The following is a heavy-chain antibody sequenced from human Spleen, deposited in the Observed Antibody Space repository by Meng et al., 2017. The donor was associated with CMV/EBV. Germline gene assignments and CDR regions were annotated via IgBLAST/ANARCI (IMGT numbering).Heavy chain of an antibody. V-gene: IGHV3-21*01. CDR1: GFTFSSYS. CDR2: ISSSSSYI. CDR3: ARKGRGAFDI. J-gene: IGHJ3*02. Sequence: GESLKISCAASGFTFSSYSMNWVRQAPGKGLEWVSSISSSSSYIYYADSVKGRFTISRDNAKNSLYLQMNSLRAEDTAVYYCARKGRGAFDIWGQGTMVTVSS.